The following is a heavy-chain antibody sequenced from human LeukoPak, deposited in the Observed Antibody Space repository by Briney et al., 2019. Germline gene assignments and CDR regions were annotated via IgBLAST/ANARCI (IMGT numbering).Heavy chain of an antibody. CDR1: GYTFTSYY. Sequence: AASLKVSCKASGYTFTSYYMHWVRQAPGQRLEWMGIINPSGGSTSYAQKFQGRVTMTRDTSTSTVYMELSSLRSEDTAVYYCARDLGPMVQDYWGQGTLVTVSS. J-gene: IGHJ4*02. CDR2: INPSGGST. CDR3: ARDLGPMVQDY. V-gene: IGHV1-46*01. D-gene: IGHD3-10*01.